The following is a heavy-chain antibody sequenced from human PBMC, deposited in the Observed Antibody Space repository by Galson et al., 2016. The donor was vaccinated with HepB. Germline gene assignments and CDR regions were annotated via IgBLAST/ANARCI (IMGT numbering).Heavy chain of an antibody. CDR2: TTGSGDRS. J-gene: IGHJ4*02. Sequence: SLRLSCAASGFAFSGFAIHWVRQAPGKGLEYVSATTGSGDRSYYGDSVKGRFIISRDNSKNTLYLQMNTLRAADTAVYYCAKGYCSSTGCYGYLDGGYFDSWGQGTLVTVSS. CDR1: GFAFSGFA. CDR3: AKGYCSSTGCYGYLDGGYFDS. V-gene: IGHV3-64*04. D-gene: IGHD2-2*01.